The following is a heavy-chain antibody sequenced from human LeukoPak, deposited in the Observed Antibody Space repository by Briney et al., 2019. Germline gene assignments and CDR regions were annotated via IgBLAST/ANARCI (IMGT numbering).Heavy chain of an antibody. J-gene: IGHJ3*01. Sequence: GRSLRLSCAASGFTFSSFAMTLVRRAPGPGLEWVSLIASSGRNTYYTDSVRGRFTISRDNSKKTLSLQMNSLRVEDTAIYYCAKDIQLSAWGLGTMVTVSS. D-gene: IGHD5-24*01. V-gene: IGHV3-23*01. CDR2: IASSGRNT. CDR3: AKDIQLSA. CDR1: GFTFSSFA.